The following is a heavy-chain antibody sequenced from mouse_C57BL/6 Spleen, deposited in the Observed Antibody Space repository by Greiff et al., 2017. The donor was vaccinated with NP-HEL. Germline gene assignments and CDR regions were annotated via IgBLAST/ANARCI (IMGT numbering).Heavy chain of an antibody. D-gene: IGHD2-1*01. CDR2: ISYDGSN. V-gene: IGHV3-6*01. Sequence: EVKLQESGPGLVKPSQSLSLTCSVTGYSITSGYYWNWIRQFPGNKLEWMGYISYDGSNNYNPSLKNRISITRDTSKNQFFLKLNSVTTEDTATYHCARARGYGNYDYWGQGTTLTVSS. J-gene: IGHJ2*01. CDR1: GYSITSGYY. CDR3: ARARGYGNYDY.